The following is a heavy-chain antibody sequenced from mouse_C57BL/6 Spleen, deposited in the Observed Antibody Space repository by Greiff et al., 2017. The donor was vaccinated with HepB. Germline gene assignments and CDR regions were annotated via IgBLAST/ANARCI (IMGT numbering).Heavy chain of an antibody. CDR2: IYPGDGDT. Sequence: QVHVKQSGAELVKPGASVKISCKASGYAFSSYWMNWVKQRPGKGLEWIGQIYPGDGDTNYNGKFKGKATLTADKSSSTAYMQLSSLTSEDSAVYFCARSYYYGSSYYAMDYWGQGTSVTVSS. CDR3: ARSYYYGSSYYAMDY. V-gene: IGHV1-80*01. J-gene: IGHJ4*01. D-gene: IGHD1-1*01. CDR1: GYAFSSYW.